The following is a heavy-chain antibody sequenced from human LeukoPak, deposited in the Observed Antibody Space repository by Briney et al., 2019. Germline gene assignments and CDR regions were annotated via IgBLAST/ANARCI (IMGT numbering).Heavy chain of an antibody. V-gene: IGHV3-7*01. Sequence: GGSLRLSCAASGFTFSTYRMSWVRKAPGKGLEWVANIKQDGSEKHYVDSVKGRFTISRDNAKTSLYLQMNSLRAEDTAVYYCARHLSGITGYTYGRGIDYWGQGTLVTVSS. CDR1: GFTFSTYR. D-gene: IGHD5-18*01. CDR2: IKQDGSEK. J-gene: IGHJ4*02. CDR3: ARHLSGITGYTYGRGIDY.